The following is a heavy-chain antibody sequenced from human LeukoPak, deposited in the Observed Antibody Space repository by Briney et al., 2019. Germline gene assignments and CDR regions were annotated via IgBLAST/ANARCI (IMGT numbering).Heavy chain of an antibody. Sequence: GASVKVSCKASGYTFTGYYMHWVRQAPGQGLEWMGRINPNSGGTNYAQKFQGRVTMTRDTSISTAYMELSRLRSEDTAVYYCAGIQPSFWNYVWGAFDIWGQGTMVTVSS. CDR2: INPNSGGT. D-gene: IGHD3-16*01. V-gene: IGHV1-2*06. CDR3: AGIQPSFWNYVWGAFDI. CDR1: GYTFTGYY. J-gene: IGHJ3*02.